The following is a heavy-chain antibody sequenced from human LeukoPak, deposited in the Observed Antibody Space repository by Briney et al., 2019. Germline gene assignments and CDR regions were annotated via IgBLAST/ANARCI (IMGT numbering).Heavy chain of an antibody. CDR2: IYYSGST. V-gene: IGHV4-59*01. D-gene: IGHD3-9*01. Sequence: SETLSLTCAVYGGSFSGYYWSWIRQPPGKGLEWIGYIYYSGSTNYNPSLKSRVTISVDTSKNQFSLKLSSVTAADTAVYYCARVGNDWLLSRNYYYYYMDVWGKGTTVTVSS. CDR1: GGSFSGYY. CDR3: ARVGNDWLLSRNYYYYYMDV. J-gene: IGHJ6*03.